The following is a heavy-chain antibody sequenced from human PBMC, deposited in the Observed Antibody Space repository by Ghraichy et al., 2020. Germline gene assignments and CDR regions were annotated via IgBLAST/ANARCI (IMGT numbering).Heavy chain of an antibody. Sequence: SCAVSGDSISSTSYLWGWIRQPPGQGLEWIGSVYYGGTTYYNPSLKSRVSISVDTSKNQFSLNLSSVTAADTAVYYCARSRSGGIIITFGGIVARLDVWGIGTTVTVSS. CDR3: ARSRSGGIIITFGGIVARLDV. D-gene: IGHD3-16*02. CDR1: GDSISSTSYL. J-gene: IGHJ6*04. CDR2: VYYGGTT. V-gene: IGHV4-39*01.